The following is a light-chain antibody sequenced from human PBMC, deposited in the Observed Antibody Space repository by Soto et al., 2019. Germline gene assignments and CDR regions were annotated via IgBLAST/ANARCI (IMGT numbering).Light chain of an antibody. CDR2: GTS. CDR1: QSINSD. Sequence: EIVMTQSPATLSVSPGERATLSCRASQSINSDLAWYQQKPGQAPGLLIYGTSTRATGIPARFSGGGSGTEFTLTISSLQSEDFAVYYCQQYNNWPWTFGQGTKVDIK. V-gene: IGKV3D-15*01. J-gene: IGKJ1*01. CDR3: QQYNNWPWT.